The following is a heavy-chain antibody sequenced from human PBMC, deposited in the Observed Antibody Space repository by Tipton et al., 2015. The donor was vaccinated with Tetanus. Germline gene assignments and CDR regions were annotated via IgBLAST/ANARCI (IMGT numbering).Heavy chain of an antibody. CDR1: GGSISNYY. CDR3: AREDVYYHDGSGFYAFGI. CDR2: IYVTGAI. J-gene: IGHJ3*02. V-gene: IGHV4-4*07. Sequence: TLSLTCSVSGGSISNYYWNWIRQPAGKGLEWIGRIYVTGAINYSPALQSRVTMSVDTAKNQFSLRLSSVTAADAAMYYCAREDVYYHDGSGFYAFGIWGRGTMVAVSS. D-gene: IGHD3-22*01.